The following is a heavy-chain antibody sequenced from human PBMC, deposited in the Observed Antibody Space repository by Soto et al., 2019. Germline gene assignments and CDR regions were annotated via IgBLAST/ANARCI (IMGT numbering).Heavy chain of an antibody. V-gene: IGHV3-74*01. D-gene: IGHD3-22*01. Sequence: EVQLVESGGGLVQLGGSLRLSCAASGFTFSSYWMHWVRQAPGKGLVWVSRIKSDGSGTYYADSVKGRFTISRDNAQNTLYLQMTSLRAEDTAVYYCARGDGDYYDGNGYLGRHWGQGTLVTVSS. CDR1: GFTFSSYW. J-gene: IGHJ4*02. CDR3: ARGDGDYYDGNGYLGRH. CDR2: IKSDGSGT.